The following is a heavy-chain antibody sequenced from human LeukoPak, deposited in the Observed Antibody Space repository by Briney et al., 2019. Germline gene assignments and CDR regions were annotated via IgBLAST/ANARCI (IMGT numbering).Heavy chain of an antibody. V-gene: IGHV3-30*18. Sequence: GGSLRLSCAASGFNFSNYAMHWVRQAPGKGLEWVAVISYDGSNKYYTDSMKGRFTISRDNSKNALYLQMNSLRAEDTAVYYCAKASLELDEEYYYYYYMDVWGKGTTVTVSS. CDR3: AKASLELDEEYYYYYYMDV. CDR2: ISYDGSNK. D-gene: IGHD1-7*01. J-gene: IGHJ6*03. CDR1: GFNFSNYA.